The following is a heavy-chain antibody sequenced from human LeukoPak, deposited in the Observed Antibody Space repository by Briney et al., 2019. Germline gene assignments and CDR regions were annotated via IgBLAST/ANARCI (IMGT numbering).Heavy chain of an antibody. CDR1: GFTFSSYA. Sequence: PGRSLRLSCAASGFTFSSYAMHWVRPAPGKGLEWVAVISYDGSNKYYADSVKGRFTISRDNSKNTLYLQMNSLRAEDTAVYYCARSDSSGWYVWGQGTLVTVSS. CDR2: ISYDGSNK. CDR3: ARSDSSGWYV. J-gene: IGHJ4*02. V-gene: IGHV3-30*04. D-gene: IGHD6-19*01.